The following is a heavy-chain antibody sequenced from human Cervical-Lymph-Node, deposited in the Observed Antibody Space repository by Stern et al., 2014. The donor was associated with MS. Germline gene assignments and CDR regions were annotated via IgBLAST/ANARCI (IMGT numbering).Heavy chain of an antibody. CDR2: IKGKSDGGTA. CDR3: TARGYFFDDSGYYSFDF. V-gene: IGHV3-15*01. CDR1: GFTFNTAW. Sequence: EDQLVESGGGLVKPGGSLRLSCAASGFTFNTAWMNWVRQAPGKGLEWVGRIKGKSDGGTADYSAPVQGRFTISRDDSKTTLYLQMNSLKTEDTAVYYCTARGYFFDDSGYYSFDFWGQGTLVTVSS. D-gene: IGHD3-22*01. J-gene: IGHJ4*02.